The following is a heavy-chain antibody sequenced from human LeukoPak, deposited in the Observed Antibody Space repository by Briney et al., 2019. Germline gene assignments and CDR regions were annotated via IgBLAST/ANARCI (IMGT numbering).Heavy chain of an antibody. V-gene: IGHV4-34*01. CDR1: GGSFSGYY. CDR3: ARGLAVGATAFFDY. Sequence: PSETLSLTCAVYGGSFSGYYWSWIRQPPGKGLEWIGEINHSGSTNYNPSLKSRVTISVDTSKNQFSLKLSSVTAADTAVYYCARGLAVGATAFFDYRGQGTLVTVSS. D-gene: IGHD1-26*01. CDR2: INHSGST. J-gene: IGHJ4*02.